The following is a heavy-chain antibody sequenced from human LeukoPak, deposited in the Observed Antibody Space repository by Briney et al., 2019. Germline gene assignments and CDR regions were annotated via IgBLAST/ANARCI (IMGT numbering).Heavy chain of an antibody. D-gene: IGHD3-10*01. CDR3: ARDKYYYGSGSA. V-gene: IGHV3-66*01. CDR1: GFTVSSNY. J-gene: IGHJ5*02. Sequence: GGSLRLSCAASGFTVSSNYMSWVRQAPGKGLEWGSVIYSGGSTYYADSVKGRFTIPRDNSKNTLYLQMNSLRAEDTAVYYCARDKYYYGSGSAWGQGTLVTVSS. CDR2: IYSGGST.